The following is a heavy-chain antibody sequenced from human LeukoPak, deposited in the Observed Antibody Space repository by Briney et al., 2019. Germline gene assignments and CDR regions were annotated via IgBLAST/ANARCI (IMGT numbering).Heavy chain of an antibody. V-gene: IGHV4-34*01. CDR1: GGSFSGYY. CDR2: INHSGST. Sequence: SETLSLTCAVYGGSFSGYYWSWIRQPPGKGLEWIGEINHSGSTNYNPSLKSRVTISVDTSKNQFSLKLSSVTAADTAVYYCARAAFTSVAGIGGWFDPWGQGTLVTVSS. CDR3: ARAAFTSVAGIGGWFDP. D-gene: IGHD6-19*01. J-gene: IGHJ5*02.